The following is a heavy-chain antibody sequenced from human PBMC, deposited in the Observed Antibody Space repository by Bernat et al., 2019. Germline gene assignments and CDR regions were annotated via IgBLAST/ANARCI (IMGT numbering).Heavy chain of an antibody. Sequence: QAQLVESGGGVVQPGRSLRLSCAASGFTFSGYAMHWVRQAPGKGLEWVAIISYDGSNENYADSVKGRFTISRDNSKNTVYLQMNSLRAEDTAVYYCARDGGYTSGWGYHFDYWVQGTLIIVSS. J-gene: IGHJ4*02. D-gene: IGHD3-16*01. V-gene: IGHV3-30-3*01. CDR2: ISYDGSNE. CDR3: ARDGGYTSGWGYHFDY. CDR1: GFTFSGYA.